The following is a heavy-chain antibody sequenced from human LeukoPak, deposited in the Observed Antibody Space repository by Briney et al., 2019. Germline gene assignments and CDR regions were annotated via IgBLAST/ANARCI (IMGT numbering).Heavy chain of an antibody. CDR2: IYYSGST. CDR3: ARQLGDTVTTSLFDY. Sequence: PSETLSLTCTVSGGSISSGSYYWSWIRQPPGKGLEWIGYIYYSGSTNYDPSLKSRVTISVDTSKNQFSLKLSSVTAADTAVYYCARQLGDTVTTSLFDYWGQGTLVTVSS. V-gene: IGHV4-61*01. D-gene: IGHD4-17*01. J-gene: IGHJ4*02. CDR1: GGSISSGSYY.